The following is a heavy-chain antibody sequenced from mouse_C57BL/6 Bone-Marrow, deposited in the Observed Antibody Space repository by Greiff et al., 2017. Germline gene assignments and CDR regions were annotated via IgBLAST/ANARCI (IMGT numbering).Heavy chain of an antibody. J-gene: IGHJ4*01. CDR1: GYTFTSYW. CDR3: AKGGYYSSSSYYYAMDY. Sequence: QVQLQHPGAELVMPGASVKLSCKASGYTFTSYWMHWVKQRPGQGLEWIGEIDPSVSYTNYNQKFKGKSTLTVAKSSSTAYMQLSSLTSEDSAVYYCAKGGYYSSSSYYYAMDYWGQGTSVTVPS. V-gene: IGHV1-69*01. D-gene: IGHD1-1*01. CDR2: IDPSVSYT.